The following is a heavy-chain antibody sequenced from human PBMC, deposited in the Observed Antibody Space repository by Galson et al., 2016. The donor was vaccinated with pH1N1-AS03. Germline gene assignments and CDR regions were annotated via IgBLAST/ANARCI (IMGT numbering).Heavy chain of an antibody. CDR3: AHSRVAVEASGAFDV. D-gene: IGHD6-19*01. J-gene: IGHJ3*01. CDR2: IYWNEDK. CDR1: GFSLTTMREG. V-gene: IGHV2-5*01. Sequence: PALVTPTQTLTLTCTVTGFSLTTMREGVGWIRPPPGKALEWLALIYWNEDKRFSQSLKNRLTITKDTSKNEVVLTMTNMDPADTGTYYCAHSRVAVEASGAFDVWGQGTTVTVSS.